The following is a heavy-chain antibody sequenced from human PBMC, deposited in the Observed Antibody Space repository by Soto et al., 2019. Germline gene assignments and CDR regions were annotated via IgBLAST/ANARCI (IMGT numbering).Heavy chain of an antibody. V-gene: IGHV4-30-4*01. CDR3: ARERPDGARLDP. CDR1: GGSISSGGYY. D-gene: IGHD6-6*01. Sequence: QVQLQESGPGLVKPSQTLSLTCTVSGGSISSGGYYRSWIRQPPGKGLEWIGYIYHSGSTYYNTSLKSRVTISVNTSKNQFSLKLSSVAAADTAVYYWARERPDGARLDPWGQGTLVTVSS. J-gene: IGHJ5*02. CDR2: IYHSGST.